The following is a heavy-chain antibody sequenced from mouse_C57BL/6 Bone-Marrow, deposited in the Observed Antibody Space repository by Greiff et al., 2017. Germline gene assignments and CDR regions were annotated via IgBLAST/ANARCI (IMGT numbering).Heavy chain of an antibody. J-gene: IGHJ4*01. CDR3: ARAVPLYYAMDY. V-gene: IGHV1-19*01. D-gene: IGHD6-1*01. CDR2: INPYNGGT. CDR1: GYTFTDYY. Sequence: EVKLQQSGPVLVKPGASVKMSCKASGYTFTDYYMNWVKQSHGKSLEWIGVINPYNGGTSYNQKFKGKATLTVDKSSSTAYMELNSLTSEDSAVXYCARAVPLYYAMDYWGQGTSVTVSS.